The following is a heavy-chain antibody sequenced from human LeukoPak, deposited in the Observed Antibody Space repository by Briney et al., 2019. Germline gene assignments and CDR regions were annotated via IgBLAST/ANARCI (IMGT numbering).Heavy chain of an antibody. CDR1: GGSISSYY. CDR3: ARHISDYGGSPHRAFDI. D-gene: IGHD4-23*01. V-gene: IGHV4-59*08. CDR2: IYYSGNT. Sequence: PSETLSLTCTVSGGSISSYYWSWVRQPPGKGLEWIGYIYYSGNTNYNPSLKSRVTISVDTSKNQFSLKLSSVTAADTAVYFCARHISDYGGSPHRAFDIWGQGKMLTVSS. J-gene: IGHJ3*02.